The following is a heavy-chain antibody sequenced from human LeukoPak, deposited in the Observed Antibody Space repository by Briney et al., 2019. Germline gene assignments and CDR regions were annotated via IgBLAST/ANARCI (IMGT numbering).Heavy chain of an antibody. CDR2: INPNSGGT. CDR1: GGTFSSYA. CDR3: ARDVRYGLDP. V-gene: IGHV1-2*06. D-gene: IGHD5-18*01. Sequence: ASVKVSCKASGGTFSSYAISWVRQAPGQGLEWMGRINPNSGGTNYAQKFQGRVTMTRDTSISTAYMELSRLRSDDTAVYYCARDVRYGLDPWGQGTLVTVSS. J-gene: IGHJ5*02.